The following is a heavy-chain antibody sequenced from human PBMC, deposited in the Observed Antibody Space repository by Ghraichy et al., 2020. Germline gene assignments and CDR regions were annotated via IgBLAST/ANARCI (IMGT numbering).Heavy chain of an antibody. J-gene: IGHJ4*02. Sequence: GGSLRLSCTASGFPFSNYVMNWVRQAPGKGLEWVSGIVGSGANTYYADSVMGRFTISRDNSKNTLYLQMNSLRADDTAVYYCGKDPPTTVTTTDYWGQGTLVTVSS. CDR3: GKDPPTTVTTTDY. V-gene: IGHV3-23*01. CDR2: IVGSGANT. D-gene: IGHD4-17*01. CDR1: GFPFSNYV.